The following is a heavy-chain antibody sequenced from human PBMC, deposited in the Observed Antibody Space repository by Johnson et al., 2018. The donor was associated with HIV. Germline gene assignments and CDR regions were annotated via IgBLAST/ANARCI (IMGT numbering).Heavy chain of an antibody. V-gene: IGHV3-13*01. Sequence: VQLVESGGGVVQPGGSLRLSCAASGFTFSSYDMHWVRQATGKGLEWVSAIGTAGDTYYPGSVKGRFTISRDNVKNTLYLQMNSRKTEETAVYYCTTRPLGVGYSLACDIWGQGTMVTVSS. J-gene: IGHJ3*02. CDR2: IGTAGDT. CDR3: TTRPLGVGYSLACDI. CDR1: GFTFSSYD. D-gene: IGHD5-18*01.